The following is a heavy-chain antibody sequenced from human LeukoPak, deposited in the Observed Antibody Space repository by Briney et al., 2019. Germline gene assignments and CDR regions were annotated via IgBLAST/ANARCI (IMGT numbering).Heavy chain of an antibody. CDR3: AGNPYYYDSSGYYIDY. J-gene: IGHJ4*02. V-gene: IGHV4-38-2*01. D-gene: IGHD3-22*01. CDR2: IYHSGST. Sequence: SETLSLTCAVSGYSISSGYYWGWIRQPPGKGLEWIGSIYHSGSTYYNPSLKSRVTISVDTSKNQFSLKLSSVTAADTAVYYCAGNPYYYDSSGYYIDYWGQGTLVTVSS. CDR1: GYSISSGYY.